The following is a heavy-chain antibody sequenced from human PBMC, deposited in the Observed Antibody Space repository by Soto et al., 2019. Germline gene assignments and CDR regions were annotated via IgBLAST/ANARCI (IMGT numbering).Heavy chain of an antibody. CDR2: IYWHDEK. CDR1: GFALSTRGVG. D-gene: IGHD6-13*01. V-gene: IGHV2-5*01. J-gene: IGHJ5*01. Sequence: QITLKESGPTLVQPTQPLTLTWTCSGFALSTRGVGVGWIRQPPGKALEWLALIYWHDEKRYNPSLKSRLTINNDTSKNLVVLTMTTVYPVDEGRLYCADRHPSAFGTARYCFGSWGQGSLVTVSS. CDR3: ADRHPSAFGTARYCFGS.